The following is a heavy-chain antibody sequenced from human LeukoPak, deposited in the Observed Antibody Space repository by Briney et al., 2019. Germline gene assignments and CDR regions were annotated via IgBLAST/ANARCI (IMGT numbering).Heavy chain of an antibody. V-gene: IGHV1-24*01. J-gene: IGHJ5*02. CDR3: AAIVGGSNWFDP. D-gene: IGHD1-26*01. CDR2: FDPEDGET. CDR1: GYTLTELS. Sequence: ASVKVSCKVSGYTLTELSMHWVRQAPGKGLEWMGGFDPEDGETTYAQKFQGRVTMTEDTSTDTAYMELSSLRSEDTAVYYCAAIVGGSNWFDPWGQGTLVTVSS.